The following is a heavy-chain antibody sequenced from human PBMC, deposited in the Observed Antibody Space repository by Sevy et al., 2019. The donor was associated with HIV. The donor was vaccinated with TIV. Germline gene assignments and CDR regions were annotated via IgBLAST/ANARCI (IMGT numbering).Heavy chain of an antibody. CDR1: GFTFSNYW. CDR2: IKQDGSEI. Sequence: GGSLRLSCAASGFTFSNYWMTWVRQTPGKGLEWVANIKQDGSEIFYVDSVKGRFTISRDNAKNSLYLQMNSLRAEDTAVYYCARDRGYYDISGYYPSRYFDYWGQGTLVTVSS. V-gene: IGHV3-7*01. J-gene: IGHJ4*02. CDR3: ARDRGYYDISGYYPSRYFDY. D-gene: IGHD3-22*01.